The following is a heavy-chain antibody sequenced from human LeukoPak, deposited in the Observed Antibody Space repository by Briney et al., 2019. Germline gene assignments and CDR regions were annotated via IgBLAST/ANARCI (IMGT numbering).Heavy chain of an antibody. Sequence: GGSLRLSCAASGFTFSSYAMSWVRQAPGKGLEWVSAICGSGGSTYYADSVKGRFTISRDNSKNTLYLQMNSLRAEDTAVYYCAKDRGGYYPLTDAFDIWGQGTMVTVSS. CDR1: GFTFSSYA. J-gene: IGHJ3*02. D-gene: IGHD3-22*01. CDR2: ICGSGGST. CDR3: AKDRGGYYPLTDAFDI. V-gene: IGHV3-23*01.